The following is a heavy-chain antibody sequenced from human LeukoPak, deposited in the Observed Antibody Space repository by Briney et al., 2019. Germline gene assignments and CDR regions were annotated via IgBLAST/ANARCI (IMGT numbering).Heavy chain of an antibody. CDR1: GGSISSSSYY. D-gene: IGHD3-22*01. J-gene: IGHJ4*02. V-gene: IGHV4-61*02. CDR2: IYSSGST. CDR3: ARGRDYYDSGGYHFDS. Sequence: SETLSLTCTVSGGSISSSSYYWSWIRQPAGKGLEWIGRIYSSGSTNYNPSLKSRVTISVDTSKNQFSLKLSSVTAADTAVYYCARGRDYYDSGGYHFDSWGQGTLVTVSS.